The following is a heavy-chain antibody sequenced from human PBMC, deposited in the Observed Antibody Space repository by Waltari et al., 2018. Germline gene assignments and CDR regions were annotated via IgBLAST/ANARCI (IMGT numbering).Heavy chain of an antibody. CDR1: GYTFTSYY. CDR3: ARGGCSGGSCYLDY. Sequence: QVQLVQSGAEVKKPGASVKVSCKASGYTFTSYYMHWVRQAPGQGLEWMGIINPSGGSTSYAQKFQGRVTMTRDTSISTAYMELSRLRSDDTAVYYCARGGCSGGSCYLDYWGQGTLVTVSS. D-gene: IGHD2-15*01. CDR2: INPSGGST. J-gene: IGHJ4*02. V-gene: IGHV1-46*01.